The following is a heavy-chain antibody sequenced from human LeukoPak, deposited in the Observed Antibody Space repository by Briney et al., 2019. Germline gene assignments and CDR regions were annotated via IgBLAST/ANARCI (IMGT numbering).Heavy chain of an antibody. CDR3: ARDSPGVIFDY. Sequence: GGSLRLSCAASGFTFSSYGMHWVRQAPGKGLEWVAVIWYDGSNKYYADSVKGRFTISRDNSKNTLHLQMNSLRAEDTAVYYCARDSPGVIFDYWGQGTLVTVSS. V-gene: IGHV3-33*01. J-gene: IGHJ4*02. D-gene: IGHD3-10*01. CDR1: GFTFSSYG. CDR2: IWYDGSNK.